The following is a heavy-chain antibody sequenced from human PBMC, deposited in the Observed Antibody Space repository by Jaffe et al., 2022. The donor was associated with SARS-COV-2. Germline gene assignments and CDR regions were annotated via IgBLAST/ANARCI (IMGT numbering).Heavy chain of an antibody. D-gene: IGHD6-13*01. CDR1: GFTFSSYT. CDR2: ISSNTINI. V-gene: IGHV3-21*01. CDR3: ARDSSSWYFGSYYGMDV. J-gene: IGHJ6*02. Sequence: EVQLVESGGGLVKPGGSLRLSCAASGFTFSSYTMNWVRQAPGKGLEWVSSISSNTINIDYADSVKGRFTISRDNAKNSLYLQMNSLRAEDTAVYYCARDSSSWYFGSYYGMDVWGQGTTVTVSS.